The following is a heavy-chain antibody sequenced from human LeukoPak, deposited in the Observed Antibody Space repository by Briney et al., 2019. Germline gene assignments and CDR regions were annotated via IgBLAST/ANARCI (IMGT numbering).Heavy chain of an antibody. Sequence: SQTLSLTCTVSGGSINGGNYYWTWLRQPAGKGLEWIGRISPSGSTNHNPSLTSRVTVSVDTSKNQFSLKLNFVTAADTAVYYCARVSYQEGVDYWGQGTLVTVSS. CDR1: GGSINGGNYY. CDR2: ISPSGST. CDR3: ARVSYQEGVDY. J-gene: IGHJ4*02. V-gene: IGHV4-61*02. D-gene: IGHD2-2*01.